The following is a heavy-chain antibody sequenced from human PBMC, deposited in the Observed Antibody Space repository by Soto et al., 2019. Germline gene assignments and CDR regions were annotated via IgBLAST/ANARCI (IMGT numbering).Heavy chain of an antibody. CDR2: INADGTSA. D-gene: IGHD1-1*01. J-gene: IGHJ3*01. Sequence: EVQLVESGGGLVQRGGSLRLSCEASGFTLNDYWMHWVRQVPGKGLVWVARINADGTSASYADSVKGRFTTSSDSSKTTVYLQMNDLRTDDTAVYYCATWHEREHAYDVWGQGTTVTVSS. V-gene: IGHV3-74*01. CDR1: GFTLNDYW. CDR3: ATWHEREHAYDV.